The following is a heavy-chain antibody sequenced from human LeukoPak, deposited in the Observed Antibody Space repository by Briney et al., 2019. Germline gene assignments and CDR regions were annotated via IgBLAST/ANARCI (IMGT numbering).Heavy chain of an antibody. CDR2: INPNSGGT. Sequence: GASVKVSCKASGYTFTGYYMHWVRQAPGQGHEWMGWINPNSGGTNYAQKFQGRVTMTRDTSISTAYMELSRLRSDDTAVYYCAVASYGSGSYYDPVDYWGQGTRVTVSS. V-gene: IGHV1-2*02. J-gene: IGHJ4*02. CDR1: GYTFTGYY. D-gene: IGHD3-10*01. CDR3: AVASYGSGSYYDPVDY.